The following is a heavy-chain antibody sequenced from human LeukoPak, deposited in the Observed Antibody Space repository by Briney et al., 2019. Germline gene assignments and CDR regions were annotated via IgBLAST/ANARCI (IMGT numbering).Heavy chain of an antibody. V-gene: IGHV3-49*03. Sequence: GGSLRLSCTASGFTFGDYAMSWFRQAPGKGLEWVGFIRSKAYGGTTEYAASVKGRFTISRDDSKSIAYLQMNSLKTEDTAVYYCTRDPVRVAAAGSFYYWGQGTLVTVSS. J-gene: IGHJ4*02. CDR1: GFTFGDYA. CDR2: IRSKAYGGTT. D-gene: IGHD6-13*01. CDR3: TRDPVRVAAAGSFYY.